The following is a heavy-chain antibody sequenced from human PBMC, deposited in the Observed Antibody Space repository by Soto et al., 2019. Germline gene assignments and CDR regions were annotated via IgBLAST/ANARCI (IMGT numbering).Heavy chain of an antibody. CDR2: INPNSGGT. V-gene: IGHV1-2*04. D-gene: IGHD3-10*01. J-gene: IGHJ4*02. CDR3: AKGFGPQELGVYRYFACFLFFLCH. Sequence: ASVKVSCKASGYTFTGYYMHWVRQAPGQGLEWMGWINPNSGGTNYAQKFQGWVTMTRDTSIGTAYMELSRLRSDDTAVYYCAKGFGPQELGVYRYFACFLFFLCHWGQGTLVTVSS. CDR1: GYTFTGYY.